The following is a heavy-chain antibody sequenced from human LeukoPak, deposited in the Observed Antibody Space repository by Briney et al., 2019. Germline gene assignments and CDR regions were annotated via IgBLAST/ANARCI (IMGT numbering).Heavy chain of an antibody. CDR1: GFTFKTYA. Sequence: TGGSLRLSCAASGFTFKTYAMNWVRQVPGKGPEWVLSMSGSGSSTDYADSVKGRFTISRDNSKNTLYLQMNSLRAEDTALYYCAKDAQGLVRGGIYFDFWGQGSLVTVSS. V-gene: IGHV3-23*01. CDR2: MSGSGSST. J-gene: IGHJ4*02. D-gene: IGHD6-19*01. CDR3: AKDAQGLVRGGIYFDF.